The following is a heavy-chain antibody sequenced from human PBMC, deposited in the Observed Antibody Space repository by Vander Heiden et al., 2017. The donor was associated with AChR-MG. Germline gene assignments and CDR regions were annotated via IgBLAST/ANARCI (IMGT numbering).Heavy chain of an antibody. CDR3: ARDWAYCVGDTC. Sequence: EVELVESGGGLVQPGGSLRLACAASGFRFSAYWMHWVRQAPGKGLVWVSGINTDGSTTIYADSVKGRFTISRDNAKNTLYLQINSLRAEDTAMYYCARDWAYCVGDTCWGQGTIVTVSS. CDR1: GFRFSAYW. CDR2: INTDGSTT. D-gene: IGHD2-21*02. V-gene: IGHV3-74*01. J-gene: IGHJ3*01.